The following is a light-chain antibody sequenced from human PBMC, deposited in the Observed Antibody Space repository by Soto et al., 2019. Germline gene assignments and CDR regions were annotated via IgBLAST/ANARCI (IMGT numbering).Light chain of an antibody. CDR3: AAWDDSLNVVL. Sequence: QAVVTQPPSVSGAPRQRVSISCSGATSNIGNNAVNWYQQLPGKAPKLLIYFDDLMPSGVSDRSSGSKSGTSASLAISGLQSEDEADYYCAAWDDSLNVVLFGGGTKLTVL. V-gene: IGLV1-36*01. J-gene: IGLJ2*01. CDR1: TSNIGNNA. CDR2: FDD.